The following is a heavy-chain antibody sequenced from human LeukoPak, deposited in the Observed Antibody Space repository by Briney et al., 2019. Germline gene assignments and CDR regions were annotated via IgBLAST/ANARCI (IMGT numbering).Heavy chain of an antibody. D-gene: IGHD6-6*01. CDR2: INPNSGGT. Sequence: ASVKVSCKASGYTFTGYYMHWVRQAPGQGLEWMGWINPNSGGTNYAQKFQGRVTMTRDTSISTAYMELSSLRSDDTAVYYCARDSRSSYSFDYWGQGTLVTVSS. V-gene: IGHV1-2*02. CDR3: ARDSRSSYSFDY. CDR1: GYTFTGYY. J-gene: IGHJ4*02.